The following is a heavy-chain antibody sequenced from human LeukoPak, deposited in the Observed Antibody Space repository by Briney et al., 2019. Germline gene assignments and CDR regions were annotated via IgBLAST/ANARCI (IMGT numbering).Heavy chain of an antibody. CDR3: ARGQYQLLPAYYFDF. CDR2: INPNSGGT. CDR1: GYTFTGSY. V-gene: IGHV1-2*06. J-gene: IGHJ4*02. D-gene: IGHD2-2*01. Sequence: ASVKVSCKASGYTFTGSYMHWVRQAPGQGLEWMGRINPNSGGTNYAQKFQDRVSMTRDTSISTAYMELSRLKSDDTAVYYCARGQYQLLPAYYFDFWGQGTLVTVSS.